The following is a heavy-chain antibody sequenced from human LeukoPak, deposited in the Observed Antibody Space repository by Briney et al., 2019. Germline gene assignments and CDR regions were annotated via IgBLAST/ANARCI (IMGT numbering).Heavy chain of an antibody. V-gene: IGHV4-31*03. J-gene: IGHJ6*03. CDR2: IYYSGST. D-gene: IGHD3-3*01. CDR3: ARGARPDYDFRSGYSSYYYYYMDV. CDR1: GGSISSGGYY. Sequence: SQTLSLTCTVSGGSISSGGYYWSWIRQHPGKGLEWIGYIYYSGSTYYNPSLKSRVTISVDTSKNQFSLKLSSVTVADTAVYYCARGARPDYDFRSGYSSYYYYYMDVWGKGTTVTVSS.